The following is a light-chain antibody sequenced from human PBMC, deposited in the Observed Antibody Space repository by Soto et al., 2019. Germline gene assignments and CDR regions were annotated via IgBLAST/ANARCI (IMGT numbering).Light chain of an antibody. CDR1: QIVSNS. V-gene: IGKV3-11*01. J-gene: IGKJ5*01. CDR2: DAS. CDR3: QQRSNWPIT. Sequence: EIVLTQSPATLSLSPGERATLSCRASQIVSNSLAWYQHKPGQAPRLLIFDASNRASGIPGRFSGSGSGTDFTLTISSLEPEDFAIYYCQQRSNWPITFGQGTRLEI.